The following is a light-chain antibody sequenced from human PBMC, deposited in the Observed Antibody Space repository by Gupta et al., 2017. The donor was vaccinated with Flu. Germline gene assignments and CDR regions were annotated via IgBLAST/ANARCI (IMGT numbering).Light chain of an antibody. CDR1: SGSIASNY. J-gene: IGLJ3*02. CDR3: QSYDSSNQWV. V-gene: IGLV6-57*03. Sequence: NFMLTQPHSVSESPGKPVTISCTRSSGSIASNYVQWYQQRPGSAPTTVIYEDNQRPSGVPDRFSGSIDSSSNAASLTISGLKTEDEADYYCQSYDSSNQWVFGGGTKLTVL. CDR2: EDN.